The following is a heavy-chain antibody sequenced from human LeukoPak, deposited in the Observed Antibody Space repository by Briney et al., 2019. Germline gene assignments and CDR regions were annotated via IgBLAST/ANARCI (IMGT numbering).Heavy chain of an antibody. J-gene: IGHJ3*02. Sequence: SETLTLTCTVSGGSFSSHYWSWIRQPPGKGLEWIGYIYYSGSTNYNPSLKSRVTISVDTSKNQFSLKLSSVTAADTAVYYCARVRDGYNNDAFDIWGQGTMVTVSS. CDR1: GGSFSSHY. CDR2: IYYSGST. V-gene: IGHV4-59*11. CDR3: ARVRDGYNNDAFDI. D-gene: IGHD5-24*01.